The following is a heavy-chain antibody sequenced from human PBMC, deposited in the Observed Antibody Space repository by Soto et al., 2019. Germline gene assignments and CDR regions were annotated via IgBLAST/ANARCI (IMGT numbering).Heavy chain of an antibody. Sequence: GGSLRLSCAASGFTFSSYSMNWVRQAPGKGLEWVSYISSSSSTIYYADSVKGRFTISRDNAKNTLYLQMNSLRAEDTAVYYCAREGGIVVVVAIDYWGQGTLVTVSS. CDR2: ISSSSSTI. D-gene: IGHD2-15*01. V-gene: IGHV3-48*04. J-gene: IGHJ4*02. CDR1: GFTFSSYS. CDR3: AREGGIVVVVAIDY.